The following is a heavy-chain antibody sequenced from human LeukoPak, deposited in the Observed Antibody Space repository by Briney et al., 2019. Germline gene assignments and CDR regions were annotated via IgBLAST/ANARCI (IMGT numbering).Heavy chain of an antibody. D-gene: IGHD4-17*01. CDR2: INCNSGGT. Sequence: GASVKVSCKASGYTFTGYYIHWVRQAPGQGLGWMGWINCNSGGTSYAQKFQGRVTMTRDTSISTVYMELSTLKSDDTAVYYCVRDQITVTTPFFDYWGQGTLVTVSS. CDR1: GYTFTGYY. CDR3: VRDQITVTTPFFDY. J-gene: IGHJ4*02. V-gene: IGHV1-2*02.